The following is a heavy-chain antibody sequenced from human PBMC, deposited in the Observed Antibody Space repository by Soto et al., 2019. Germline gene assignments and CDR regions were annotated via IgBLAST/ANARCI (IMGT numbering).Heavy chain of an antibody. CDR3: AKDPSLVRGVIAVDY. J-gene: IGHJ4*02. CDR2: ISGSGGSS. V-gene: IGHV3-23*01. Sequence: EVQLLESGGGLVQPGGSLRLSCAASGFTFTTYVMSWVRQAPGQGLEWVSAISGSGGSSSYADSVKGRFAISRDNSKNTLYLHMNSLRAEDTAVYYCAKDPSLVRGVIAVDYWGQGTLVTVSS. D-gene: IGHD3-10*01. CDR1: GFTFTTYV.